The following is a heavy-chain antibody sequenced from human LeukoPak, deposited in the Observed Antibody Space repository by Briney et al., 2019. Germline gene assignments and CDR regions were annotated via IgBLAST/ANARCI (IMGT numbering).Heavy chain of an antibody. Sequence: GESLKISCAASGFSINKDDMNWVRQAPGKGLEWVSAVSRSGGWTYYADSVKGRFTISRDDSRNMLYLQMNRLRAEDTAVYYCTKGLLWGQGTLVTVSS. J-gene: IGHJ4*02. CDR3: TKGLL. CDR1: GFSINKDD. V-gene: IGHV3-23*01. CDR2: VSRSGGWT.